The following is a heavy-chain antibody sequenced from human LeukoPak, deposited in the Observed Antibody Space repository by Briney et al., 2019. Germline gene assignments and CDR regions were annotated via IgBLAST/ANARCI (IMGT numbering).Heavy chain of an antibody. V-gene: IGHV3-53*01. CDR1: VFTVSSNY. CDR2: IYSGGST. CDR3: AREDGSYRMFDY. Sequence: GGSLRLSRAASVFTVSSNYMSWVRQAPGKGVEWVSVIYSGGSTYYADSVKGRLTISRDNSKNTLYLQMHSLRAEDTAVYYCAREDGSYRMFDYWGQGTLVTVSS. J-gene: IGHJ4*02. D-gene: IGHD1-26*01.